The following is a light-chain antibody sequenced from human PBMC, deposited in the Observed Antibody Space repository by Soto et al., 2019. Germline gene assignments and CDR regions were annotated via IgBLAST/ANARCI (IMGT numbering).Light chain of an antibody. CDR3: SSYTTRSTYV. CDR1: SRDIGFYNY. V-gene: IGLV2-14*03. Sequence: QSALTQPASVSGSPGQSLTISWTGTSRDIGFYNYVSWYQQYPGNAPKLIIFDVSNRPSGVSGRFSGSKSGNTASLTISGLLPEDGADYYCSSYTTRSTYVFGSGTKVTVL. CDR2: DVS. J-gene: IGLJ1*01.